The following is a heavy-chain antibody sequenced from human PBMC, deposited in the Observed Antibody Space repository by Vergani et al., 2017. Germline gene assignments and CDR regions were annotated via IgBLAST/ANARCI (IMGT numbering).Heavy chain of an antibody. CDR3: ARDREVVDYYFDY. Sequence: QVQLVQSGAEVKKPGASVKVSCKASGYTFTSYYMHWVRQAPGQGLEWMGIINPSGGSTSYAQKFQGRVTMTRDTSISTAYMELSRLRSDDTAVYYCARDREVVDYYFDYWGQGTLVTVSS. CDR1: GYTFTSYY. D-gene: IGHD2-15*01. CDR2: INPSGGST. J-gene: IGHJ4*02. V-gene: IGHV1-46*01.